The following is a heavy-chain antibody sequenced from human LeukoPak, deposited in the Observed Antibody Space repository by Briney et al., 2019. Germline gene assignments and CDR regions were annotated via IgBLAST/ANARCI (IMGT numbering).Heavy chain of an antibody. D-gene: IGHD3-10*01. V-gene: IGHV3-9*01. CDR2: ISWNSGSI. CDR1: GGSISGYH. J-gene: IGHJ4*02. CDR3: AKDSLDYYGSGSYYGY. Sequence: LSLTCNVSGGSISGYHWSWIRQPPGKGLEWVSGISWNSGSIGYADSVKGRFTISRDNAKNSLYLQMNSLRAEDTALYYCAKDSLDYYGSGSYYGYWGQGTLVTVSS.